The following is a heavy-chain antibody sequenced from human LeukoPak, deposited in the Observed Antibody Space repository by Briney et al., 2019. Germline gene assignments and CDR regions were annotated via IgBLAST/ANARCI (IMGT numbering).Heavy chain of an antibody. D-gene: IGHD6-25*01. V-gene: IGHV3-13*01. CDR2: IGTAGDT. CDR3: ARRLDYYMDV. Sequence: PGGSLRISCAASEFSFSTSDMHWVRQVTGKGLEWVSAIGTAGDTYYSGSVKGRFTISRENAKNSLYLQMNSLRAEDTAVYYCARRLDYYMDVWGKGTTVTVSS. CDR1: EFSFSTSD. J-gene: IGHJ6*03.